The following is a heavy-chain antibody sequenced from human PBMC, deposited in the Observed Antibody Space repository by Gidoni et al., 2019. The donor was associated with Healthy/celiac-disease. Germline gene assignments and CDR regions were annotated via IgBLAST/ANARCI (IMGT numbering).Heavy chain of an antibody. V-gene: IGHV3-23*01. J-gene: IGHJ4*02. CDR1: GFTFSSYA. CDR2: ISGSGGST. Sequence: EVQLLESGGGLVQPGGSLRLSCAASGFTFSSYAMSWVRQAPGKGLGWVSAISGSGGSTYYADSVKGRFTISRDNSKNTLYLQMNSLRAEDTAVYYCAKSQQGYSYGNSDYWGQGTLVTVSS. D-gene: IGHD5-18*01. CDR3: AKSQQGYSYGNSDY.